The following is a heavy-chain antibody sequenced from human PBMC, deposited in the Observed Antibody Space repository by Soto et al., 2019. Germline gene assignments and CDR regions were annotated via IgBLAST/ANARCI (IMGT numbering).Heavy chain of an antibody. CDR1: GDSVSSNSAA. CDR2: TCYRSKWYN. D-gene: IGHD2-21*01. V-gene: IGHV6-1*01. CDR3: ARDAYSVGVVGRFDI. J-gene: IGHJ3*02. Sequence: QVQLQQSGPGLVKPSQTLSLTCAISGDSVSSNSAAWNWIRQSPSRGLEWLGRTCYRSKWYNDXXVTVKSRITIXQDXSXXQFSLQLNSVTPEDTAVYYCARDAYSVGVVGRFDIWGQGTMVTVSS.